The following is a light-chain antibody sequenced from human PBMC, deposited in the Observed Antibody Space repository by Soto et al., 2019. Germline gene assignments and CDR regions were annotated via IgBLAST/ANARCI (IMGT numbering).Light chain of an antibody. CDR3: QQFGSSPYT. CDR1: QNIAGK. V-gene: IGKV3-20*01. CDR2: VAS. Sequence: EIVMTQSPATLSVSPGERATLSCRASQNIAGKLAWYQQKPGQAPRLLIYVASRRATGIPDRFSGSGSGTDFTLTISRLEPEDFAVYYCQQFGSSPYTFGQGTKLEIK. J-gene: IGKJ2*01.